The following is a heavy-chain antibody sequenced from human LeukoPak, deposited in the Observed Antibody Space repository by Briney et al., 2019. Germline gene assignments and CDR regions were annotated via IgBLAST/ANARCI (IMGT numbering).Heavy chain of an antibody. Sequence: ASVTVSCTASGYTFTSYYMHWVRQAPGQGLEWMGIINPSGGSTSYAQKFQGRVTMTRDTSTSTVYMELSSLRSEDTAVYYCARPRGYCSGGSCYPNWFDPWGQGTLVTVSS. J-gene: IGHJ5*02. CDR2: INPSGGST. CDR1: GYTFTSYY. CDR3: ARPRGYCSGGSCYPNWFDP. D-gene: IGHD2-15*01. V-gene: IGHV1-46*01.